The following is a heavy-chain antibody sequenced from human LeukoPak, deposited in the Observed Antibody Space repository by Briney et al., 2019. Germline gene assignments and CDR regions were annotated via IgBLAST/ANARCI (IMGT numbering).Heavy chain of an antibody. CDR3: ARSRTAGAFDI. CDR2: IYYSGST. Sequence: SETLSLTCTVSGGSISSYYWSWIRQPSGKGLEWIGYIYYSGSTNYNPSLKSRVTISVDTSKNQFSLKLSSVTAADTAVYYCARSRTAGAFDIWGQGTMVTVSS. V-gene: IGHV4-59*01. D-gene: IGHD6-25*01. CDR1: GGSISSYY. J-gene: IGHJ3*02.